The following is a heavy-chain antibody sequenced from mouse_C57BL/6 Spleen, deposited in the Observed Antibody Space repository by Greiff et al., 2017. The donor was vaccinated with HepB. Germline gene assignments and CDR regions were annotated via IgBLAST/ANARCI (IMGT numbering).Heavy chain of an antibody. CDR3: TRVDGSSYYFDY. CDR1: GFTFSSYA. J-gene: IGHJ2*01. D-gene: IGHD1-1*01. CDR2: ISSGGDYI. V-gene: IGHV5-9-1*02. Sequence: DVMLVESGEGLVKPGGSLKLSCAASGFTFSSYAMSWVRQTPEKRLEWVAYISSGGDYIYYADTVKGRFTISRDNARNTLYLQMSSLKSEDTAMYYCTRVDGSSYYFDYWGQGTTLTVSS.